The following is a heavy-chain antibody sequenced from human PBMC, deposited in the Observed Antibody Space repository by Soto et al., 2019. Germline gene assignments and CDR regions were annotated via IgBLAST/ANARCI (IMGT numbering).Heavy chain of an antibody. V-gene: IGHV3-30*18. Sequence: GGSLRLSCAASGFTFSSYGMHWVRQAPGKGLEWVAVISYDGSNKYYADSVKGRFTISRDNSKNTLYLQMNSLRAEDTAVYYCAKSDGSGSYYGTEYNWFDPWGQGTLVTVSS. CDR2: ISYDGSNK. CDR1: GFTFSSYG. J-gene: IGHJ5*02. D-gene: IGHD3-10*01. CDR3: AKSDGSGSYYGTEYNWFDP.